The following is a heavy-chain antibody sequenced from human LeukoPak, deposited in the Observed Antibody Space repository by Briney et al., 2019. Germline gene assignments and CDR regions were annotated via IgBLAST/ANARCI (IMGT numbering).Heavy chain of an antibody. D-gene: IGHD6-13*01. CDR1: GGSISSGGYS. V-gene: IGHV4-30-2*01. Sequence: PSETLSLTCAVSGGSISSGGYSWSWIRQPPGKGLEWIGYIYHSGSTYYNPSLKSRVTISVDRSKNQFSLKLSSVTAADTAVYYCARGAALYYFDWWGQGTLVTVSS. J-gene: IGHJ4*02. CDR3: ARGAALYYFDW. CDR2: IYHSGST.